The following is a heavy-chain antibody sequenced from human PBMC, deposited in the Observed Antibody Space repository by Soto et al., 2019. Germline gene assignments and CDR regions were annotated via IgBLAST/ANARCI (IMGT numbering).Heavy chain of an antibody. CDR3: AFRTGQLAIISEFDGVWFFEV. Sequence: QEQLVQSGAEVKKPGASLKVSCKASGYTFTDYYIHWVRQAPGQGLEWVGWINPDSGGTNLAQRFQGRVTMTSDTSINTAYMELSSLRSDDTAVYYCAFRTGQLAIISEFDGVWFFEVWGRGTLVTVSS. J-gene: IGHJ2*01. V-gene: IGHV1-2*02. CDR2: INPDSGGT. D-gene: IGHD2-2*01. CDR1: GYTFTDYY.